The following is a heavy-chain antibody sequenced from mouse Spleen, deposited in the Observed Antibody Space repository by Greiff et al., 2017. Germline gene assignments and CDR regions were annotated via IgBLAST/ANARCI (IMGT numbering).Heavy chain of an antibody. V-gene: IGHV1-61*01. CDR1: GYTFTSYW. Sequence: QVQLQQPGAELVRPGSSVKLSCKASGYTFTSYWMDWVKQRPGQGLEWIGNIYPSDSETHYNQKFKDKATLTVDKSSSTAYMQLSSLTSEDSAVYYCARFDYLFDYWGQGTTLTVSS. CDR2: IYPSDSET. J-gene: IGHJ2*01. CDR3: ARFDYLFDY. D-gene: IGHD2-4*01.